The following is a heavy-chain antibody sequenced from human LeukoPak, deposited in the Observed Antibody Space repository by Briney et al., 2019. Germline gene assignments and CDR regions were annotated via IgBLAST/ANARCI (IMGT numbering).Heavy chain of an antibody. J-gene: IGHJ4*02. V-gene: IGHV3-53*01. CDR2: IYTGGTS. D-gene: IGHD6-13*01. CDR3: ASWYSSSSAPFDY. CDR1: GLTVSSNY. Sequence: GGSLRLSCAASGLTVSSNYMTWVRQAPGKGLEWVSVIYTGGTSYYADSVKGRFTISRDNSKNTLYLQMNSLRAEDTAVYYCASWYSSSSAPFDYWGQGTLVTVSS.